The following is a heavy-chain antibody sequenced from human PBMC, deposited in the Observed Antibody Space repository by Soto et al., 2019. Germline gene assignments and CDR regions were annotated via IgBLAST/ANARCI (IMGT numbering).Heavy chain of an antibody. Sequence: SETLSLTCTVSGGSVSSGRFYWSWIRHPPGKGLEWSGFIYNTRSFNYNPTLKSRLTISVATAKPQFSLKLSSVNAADTAAYYCARFPLDYSNSHYFDFWGQGALVTVSS. CDR1: GGSVSSGRFY. J-gene: IGHJ4*02. V-gene: IGHV4-61*01. CDR3: ARFPLDYSNSHYFDF. CDR2: IYNTRSF. D-gene: IGHD6-6*01.